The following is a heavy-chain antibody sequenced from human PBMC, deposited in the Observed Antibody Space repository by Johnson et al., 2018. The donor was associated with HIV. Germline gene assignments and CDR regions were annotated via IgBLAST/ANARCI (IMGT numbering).Heavy chain of an antibody. D-gene: IGHD2-15*01. CDR1: RFTFDDYT. V-gene: IGHV3-20*04. Sequence: VQLVESGGGLVQPGRSLRISCAASRFTFDDYTMHWVRQAPGKGLEWVSGINWNGGSTHYADSVRGRFTISRDNAKRSLYLQMNSLRAEDAALYYCARVSRYCSGGSCLDGFDIWGQGTMVTVSS. J-gene: IGHJ3*02. CDR3: ARVSRYCSGGSCLDGFDI. CDR2: INWNGGST.